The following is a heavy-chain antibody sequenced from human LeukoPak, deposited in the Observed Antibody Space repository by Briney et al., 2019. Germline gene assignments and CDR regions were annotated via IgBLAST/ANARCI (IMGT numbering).Heavy chain of an antibody. Sequence: GGSLRLSCAVSGFTSSNAWMSWVRQAPGKGLEWVGRIKSKTDGGTRDYAAPVKGRFTISRDDPKNTLYLQMNSLKTEDSAVYYCTTFDYAVFLIGGEGTMATVSS. CDR3: TTFDYAVFLI. V-gene: IGHV3-15*01. D-gene: IGHD4/OR15-4a*01. J-gene: IGHJ3*02. CDR2: IKSKTDGGTR. CDR1: GFTSSNAW.